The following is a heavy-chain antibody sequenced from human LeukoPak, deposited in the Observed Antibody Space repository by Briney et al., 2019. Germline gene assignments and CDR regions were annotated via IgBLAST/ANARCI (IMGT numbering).Heavy chain of an antibody. J-gene: IGHJ4*02. Sequence: SVKVSCKASGGTFSSYAISWVRQAPGQGLEWMGRIIPILGIANYAQKFQGRVTITADKSTSTAYMELSSLRSEDTAVYYCASITAPHSSDYWGQGTLVTVSS. CDR2: IIPILGIA. V-gene: IGHV1-69*04. D-gene: IGHD5-18*01. CDR3: ASITAPHSSDY. CDR1: GGTFSSYA.